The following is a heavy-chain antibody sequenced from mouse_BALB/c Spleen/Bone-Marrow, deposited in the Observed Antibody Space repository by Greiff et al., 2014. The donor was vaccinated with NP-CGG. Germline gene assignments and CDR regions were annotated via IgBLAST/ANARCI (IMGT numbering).Heavy chain of an antibody. CDR1: GFTFTDYY. CDR2: IRNKAKGYTS. Sequence: EVQLVESGGGLVQPGGSLRLSCATSGFTFTDYYMSWVRQPPGKALEWLGFIRNKAKGYTSENSASVKGRFTISRDNSQSILYHQMNTLRAEDSATYYCARDINYDSYWYFDVWGAGTTVTVSS. V-gene: IGHV7-3*02. CDR3: ARDINYDSYWYFDV. D-gene: IGHD2-4*01. J-gene: IGHJ1*01.